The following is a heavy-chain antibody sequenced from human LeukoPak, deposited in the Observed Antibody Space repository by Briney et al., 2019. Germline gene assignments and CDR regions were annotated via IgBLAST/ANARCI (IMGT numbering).Heavy chain of an antibody. CDR1: GGSFSGYY. CDR2: INHSGST. D-gene: IGHD4-17*01. V-gene: IGHV4-34*01. CDR3: ARRDYGDPTYWYFDL. Sequence: PSETLSLTCAVYGGSFSGYYWSWIRQPPGKGLEWIGEINHSGSTNYNPSLKSRVTISVDTSKNQFSLKLSSVTAADTAVYYCARRDYGDPTYWYFDLWGRGTLVTVSS. J-gene: IGHJ2*01.